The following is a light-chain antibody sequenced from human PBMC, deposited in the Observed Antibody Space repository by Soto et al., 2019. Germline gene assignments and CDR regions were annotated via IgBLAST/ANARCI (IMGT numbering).Light chain of an antibody. CDR2: DAS. CDR1: QSVSSY. V-gene: IGKV3-11*01. J-gene: IGKJ2*01. CDR3: QHPYT. Sequence: EVVLTQSPATLSLSPGERATLSCRASQSVSSYLAWYQQKPGQAPRLLIYDASNRATRNPARFSGSGSETGLTLTISILEPEEFAVYYCQHPYTFGQGTKLQIK.